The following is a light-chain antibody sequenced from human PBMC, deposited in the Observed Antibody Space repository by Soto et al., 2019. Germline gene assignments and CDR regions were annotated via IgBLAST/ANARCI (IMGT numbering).Light chain of an antibody. CDR1: SSDVGAYDY. CDR3: ASHTSSNTRV. J-gene: IGLJ1*01. V-gene: IGLV2-14*03. Sequence: QSALTQPASVSGSPGQSIAISCIGTSSDVGAYDYVSWYQQHPDRAPKLMVYEVHNRPSGVSNRFSGSKSVNTATLTISGLQPEDEADYYCASHTSSNTRVFGTGTKADRP. CDR2: EVH.